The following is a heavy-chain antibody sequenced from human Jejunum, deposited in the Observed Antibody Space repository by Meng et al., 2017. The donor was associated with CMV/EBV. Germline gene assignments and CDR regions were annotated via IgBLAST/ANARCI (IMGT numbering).Heavy chain of an antibody. J-gene: IGHJ5*02. CDR3: ARDCCSYRSWFDP. CDR2: IYSSGST. CDR1: GDSFTSNPFY. D-gene: IGHD2-2*01. Sequence: ESGPGLGKPSATLSLTCTVSGDSFTSNPFYWGWIRQPPGKGLEWIGSIYSSGSTYYNPSLKSRVTISIDTSKNQFSLKLTSVTAADTAVYYCARDCCSYRSWFDPWGQGTLVTVSS. V-gene: IGHV4-39*07.